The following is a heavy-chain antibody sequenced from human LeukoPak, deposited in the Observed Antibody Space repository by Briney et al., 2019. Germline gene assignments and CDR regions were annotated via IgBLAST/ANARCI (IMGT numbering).Heavy chain of an antibody. CDR2: IYYSGST. CDR1: GGSFSGYY. Sequence: PSETLSLTCAVYGGSFSGYYWGWIRRPPGKGLEWIGSIYYSGSTYYNPSLKSRVTISVDTSKNQFSLKLSSVTAADTAVYYCARRGYSFNWFDPWGQGTLVTVSS. V-gene: IGHV4-39*01. J-gene: IGHJ5*02. CDR3: ARRGYSFNWFDP. D-gene: IGHD5-18*01.